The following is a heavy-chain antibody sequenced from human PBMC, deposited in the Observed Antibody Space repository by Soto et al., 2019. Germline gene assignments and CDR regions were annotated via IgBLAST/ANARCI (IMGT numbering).Heavy chain of an antibody. CDR1: GYTFTSYA. J-gene: IGHJ4*02. CDR2: INAGNGNT. Sequence: ASVKVSCKASGYTFTSYAMHWVRQAPGQRLEWMGWINAGNGNTKYSQKFQGRVTITRDTSASTAYMELSSLRSEDTAVYYSARDIAVAGHYFDYWGQGTLDPVSS. D-gene: IGHD6-19*01. CDR3: ARDIAVAGHYFDY. V-gene: IGHV1-3*01.